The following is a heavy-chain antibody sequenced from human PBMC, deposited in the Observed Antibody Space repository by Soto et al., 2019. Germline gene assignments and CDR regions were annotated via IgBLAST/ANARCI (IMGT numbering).Heavy chain of an antibody. V-gene: IGHV3-23*01. CDR2: ISGSGGST. CDR3: AQDGITMIVGLPPYYFDY. J-gene: IGHJ4*02. CDR1: GFTFSSYA. D-gene: IGHD3-22*01. Sequence: GGSLRLSCAASGFTFSSYAMSWVRQAPGKGLEWVSAISGSGGSTYYADSVKGRFTISRDNSKNTLYLQMNSLRAEGTAVYYCAQDGITMIVGLPPYYFDYWGQGTLVTVSS.